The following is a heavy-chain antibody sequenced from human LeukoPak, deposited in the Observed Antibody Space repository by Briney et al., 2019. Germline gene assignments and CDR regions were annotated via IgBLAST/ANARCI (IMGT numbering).Heavy chain of an antibody. J-gene: IGHJ4*02. D-gene: IGHD4-23*01. Sequence: PSETLSLTCTVSGGSISSYYWSWIRQPPGKGLEWIGYIYYSGSTNYNPSLKSRVTISVDTSKNQFSLRLRSVTAADTAVYYCARDPTTVVTTPYYFDDWGQGTLVTVSS. CDR2: IYYSGST. CDR1: GGSISSYY. CDR3: ARDPTTVVTTPYYFDD. V-gene: IGHV4-59*12.